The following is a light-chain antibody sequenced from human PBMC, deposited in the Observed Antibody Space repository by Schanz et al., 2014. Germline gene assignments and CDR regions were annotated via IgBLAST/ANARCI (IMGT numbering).Light chain of an antibody. V-gene: IGLV2-23*02. CDR1: SSDVASYKL. J-gene: IGLJ2*01. Sequence: QSALIQPASVSGSPGQSITISCTGTSSDVASYKLVSWYQQHPGKAPKLMIYEVTKRPSGVSNRFSGSKSGNMASLTISGLQAEDEADYHCCSYAHDGTPVVFGGGTKLTVL. CDR3: CSYAHDGTPVV. CDR2: EVT.